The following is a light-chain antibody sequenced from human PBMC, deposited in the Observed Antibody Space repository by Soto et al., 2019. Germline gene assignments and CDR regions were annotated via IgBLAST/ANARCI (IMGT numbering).Light chain of an antibody. V-gene: IGKV1-33*01. CDR1: QDISNY. CDR2: DAS. J-gene: IGKJ5*01. CDR3: QQYHKWPPIT. Sequence: DIQITQSPSSLSAYVGDRVTITCQASQDISNYLNWYQQKPGKAPKLLIYDASNLETGVPSRFSGSGSGTDFTFTISSLQPEDIAVYYCQQYHKWPPITFGQGTLPEIK.